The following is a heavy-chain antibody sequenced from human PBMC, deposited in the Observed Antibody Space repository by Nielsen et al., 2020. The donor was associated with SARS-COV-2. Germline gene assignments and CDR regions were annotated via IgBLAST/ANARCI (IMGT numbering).Heavy chain of an antibody. V-gene: IGHV3-33*01. D-gene: IGHD1-26*01. CDR2: ISYDGRNK. Sequence: GGSLRLSCAASGFTFSSYGMHWVRQAPGKGLEWVAVISYDGRNKYYADSVKGRFTISRDNSKITLDLQMNSLRGEDTAVYYCARDSRIVGASNWFDPWGQGTLVTVSS. J-gene: IGHJ5*02. CDR3: ARDSRIVGASNWFDP. CDR1: GFTFSSYG.